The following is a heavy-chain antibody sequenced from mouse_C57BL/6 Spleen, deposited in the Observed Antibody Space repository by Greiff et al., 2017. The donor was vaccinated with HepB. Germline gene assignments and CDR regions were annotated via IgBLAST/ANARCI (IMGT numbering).Heavy chain of an antibody. J-gene: IGHJ2*01. Sequence: QVQLQQPGAELVKPGASVKLSCKASGYTFTSYWMHWVKQRPGQGLEWIGMIHPNSGSTNYNEKFKSKATLTVDKSSSTAYMQLSSLTSGDSAVYYCARSHYYGSSYEDYWGQGTTLTVSS. V-gene: IGHV1-64*01. CDR1: GYTFTSYW. D-gene: IGHD1-1*01. CDR2: IHPNSGST. CDR3: ARSHYYGSSYEDY.